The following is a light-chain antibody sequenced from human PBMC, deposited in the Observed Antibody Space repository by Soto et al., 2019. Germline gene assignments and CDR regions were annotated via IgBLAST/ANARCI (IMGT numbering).Light chain of an antibody. CDR2: GAS. J-gene: IGKJ4*01. CDR1: QSGNLN. CDR3: QRYSDWPLT. Sequence: EIMMTQSPGTLSVSPGEGATLSCTASQSGNLNLAWYQQKAGQPPRLLLYGASTRATSITVRFRGCGSGTEFTLTISSLQSEAFAIYNCQRYSDWPLTFGGRTKVESK. V-gene: IGKV3-15*01.